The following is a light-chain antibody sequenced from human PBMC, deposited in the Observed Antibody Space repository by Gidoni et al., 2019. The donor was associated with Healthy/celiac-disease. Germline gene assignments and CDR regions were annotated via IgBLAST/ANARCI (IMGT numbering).Light chain of an antibody. CDR1: SSNIGAGYD. CDR2: GNT. J-gene: IGLJ2*01. V-gene: IGLV1-40*01. Sequence: QSVLTPPPSVSGAPAQMVTISCTGRSSNIGAGYDVHWYQQLPGPAPKPRIYGNTNRPSGVPDRFSGSKSGTSASLAITGLQAEDEADYYCQSYDSSLSGYVVFGGGTKLTVL. CDR3: QSYDSSLSGYVV.